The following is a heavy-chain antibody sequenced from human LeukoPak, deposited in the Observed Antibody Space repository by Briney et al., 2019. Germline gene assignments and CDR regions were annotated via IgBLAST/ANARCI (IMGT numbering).Heavy chain of an antibody. J-gene: IGHJ4*02. V-gene: IGHV1-2*06. CDR1: GSTFTHYY. D-gene: IGHD1-26*01. CDR3: TRAVGRTVAPGSNY. CDR2: IQPDPGVT. Sequence: ASVKLCFKSSGSTFTHYYIHSVRPAPGQGLEWLGRIQPDPGVTTYAQNFQGRFTITRDTSITTVYMEVNSLRSDDTALYFCTRAVGRTVAPGSNYWGQGTLVTVSS.